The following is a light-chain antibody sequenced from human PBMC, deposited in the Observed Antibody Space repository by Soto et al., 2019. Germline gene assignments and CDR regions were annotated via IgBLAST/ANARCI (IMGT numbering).Light chain of an antibody. J-gene: IGKJ5*01. CDR3: QQYDNSPIT. CDR2: GAS. Sequence: EIVLTQSPGTLSLSPGERATLSCRASQSVSSSYLAWYQQKPGQAPRLLIYGASSRAAGIPERFSGSGSGTEFTLTISRLEPEDFAVYYCQQYDNSPITFGQGTRLEIK. V-gene: IGKV3-20*01. CDR1: QSVSSSY.